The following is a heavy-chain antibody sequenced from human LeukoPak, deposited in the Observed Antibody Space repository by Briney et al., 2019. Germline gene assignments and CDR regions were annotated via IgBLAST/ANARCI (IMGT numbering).Heavy chain of an antibody. D-gene: IGHD6-6*01. CDR3: ATDLKYIQTFDY. J-gene: IGHJ4*02. CDR1: GYTLTELS. Sequence: ASVKVSCKVSGYTLTELSMHWVRQAPGKGLEWMGGFDPEDGETIYAQKFQGRVTMTEDTSTDTAYMELSSLRSEDTAVYYCATDLKYIQTFDYWGQGTLVTVSS. V-gene: IGHV1-24*01. CDR2: FDPEDGET.